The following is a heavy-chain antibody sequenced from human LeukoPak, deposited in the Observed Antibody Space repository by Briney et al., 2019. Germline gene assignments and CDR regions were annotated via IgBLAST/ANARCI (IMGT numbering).Heavy chain of an antibody. V-gene: IGHV1-18*01. CDR2: ISAYNGNT. CDR3: ARDPTYVTMVRGVTGYNWFDP. J-gene: IGHJ5*02. CDR1: GYTFTSYG. Sequence: ASVKVSCKASGYTFTSYGISRVRQAPGQGLEWMGWISAYNGNTNYAQKLQGRFTMTTDTSTSTAYMELRSLRSDDTAVYYCARDPTYVTMVRGVTGYNWFDPWGQGTLVTVSS. D-gene: IGHD3-10*01.